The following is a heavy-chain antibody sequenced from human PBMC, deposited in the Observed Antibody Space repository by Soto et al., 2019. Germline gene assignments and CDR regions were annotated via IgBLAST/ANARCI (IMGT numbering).Heavy chain of an antibody. CDR3: AKALGELSPESYDH. J-gene: IGHJ4*02. V-gene: IGHV3-30*18. Sequence: QVQLVESGGGVGQPGRSLRLSCAASGFTFSSYGMHWVRQAPGKGLEWVAIISYDGSNQYYAASVKGRFTISRDNSKNTLYLQMNSLRAEDTAVYYCAKALGELSPESYDHWGQGVLVTVSS. CDR2: ISYDGSNQ. CDR1: GFTFSSYG. D-gene: IGHD3-16*02.